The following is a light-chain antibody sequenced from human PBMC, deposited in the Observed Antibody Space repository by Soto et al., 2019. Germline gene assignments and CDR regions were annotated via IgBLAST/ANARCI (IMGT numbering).Light chain of an antibody. V-gene: IGKV3-20*01. J-gene: IGKJ1*01. CDR2: GAS. CDR1: QSVSSSY. CDR3: QQYNSYSRT. Sequence: EILLTQSPGTLSLSPGERSTLSCRSSQSVSSSYLAWYQQKPGQAPRLLIYGASSRATGIPDRFSGSGSGTEFTLTISSLQPDDFATYYCQQYNSYSRTFGQGTKVDIK.